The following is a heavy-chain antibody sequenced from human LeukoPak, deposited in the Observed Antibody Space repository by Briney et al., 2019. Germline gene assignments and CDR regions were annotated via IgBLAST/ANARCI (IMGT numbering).Heavy chain of an antibody. Sequence: SETLSLTCTVSGGSISSGDYYWSWIRQPPGKGLEWIEYIYYSGSTYYNPSLKSRVTISVDTSKNQFSLKLSSVTAADTAVYYCARVASSSSDDAFDIWGQGTMVTVSS. V-gene: IGHV4-30-4*08. J-gene: IGHJ3*02. D-gene: IGHD6-6*01. CDR2: IYYSGST. CDR3: ARVASSSSDDAFDI. CDR1: GGSISSGDYY.